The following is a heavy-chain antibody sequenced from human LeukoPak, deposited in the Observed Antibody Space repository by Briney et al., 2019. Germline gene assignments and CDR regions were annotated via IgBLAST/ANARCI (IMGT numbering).Heavy chain of an antibody. D-gene: IGHD3-10*01. CDR3: ARAGARSPFDY. Sequence: ASVKVSCKASGYTFISYYMYWVRQAPGQGLESIGIINPSGGSTTYAQKFQGRVAVTSDTSTSTVYMEMSSLRSEDTAFYYCARAGARSPFDYWGQGTLVTVSS. V-gene: IGHV1-46*01. CDR2: INPSGGST. J-gene: IGHJ4*02. CDR1: GYTFISYY.